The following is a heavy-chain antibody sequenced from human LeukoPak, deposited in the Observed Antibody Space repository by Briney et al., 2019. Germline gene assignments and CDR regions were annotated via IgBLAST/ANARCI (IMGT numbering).Heavy chain of an antibody. D-gene: IGHD2-2*01. V-gene: IGHV4-59*08. CDR1: GDSINSAY. CDR2: INYSGSA. Sequence: SETLSLTCTVSGDSINSAYWSWMRQPPGKGLEWIGYINYSGSASYNPSLKSRGTMSVDTSTNQFSLKLSSVTAADTAVYYCARPQGYQLLDFEYWGQGTLVTVSS. J-gene: IGHJ4*02. CDR3: ARPQGYQLLDFEY.